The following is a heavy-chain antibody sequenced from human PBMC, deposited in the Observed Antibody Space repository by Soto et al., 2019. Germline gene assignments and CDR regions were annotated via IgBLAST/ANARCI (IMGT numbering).Heavy chain of an antibody. CDR2: ISYDGTNK. D-gene: IGHD5-18*01. Sequence: GSLRLSCAASGFTFSSYGMHWVRQAPGKGLEWVALISYDGTNKYYADSVKGRFTISRDNFKNTLYLQMNSLRAEDTAVYYCAKERFGHLWLEDYGMDVWGQGTTVTVSS. V-gene: IGHV3-30*18. J-gene: IGHJ6*02. CDR3: AKERFGHLWLEDYGMDV. CDR1: GFTFSSYG.